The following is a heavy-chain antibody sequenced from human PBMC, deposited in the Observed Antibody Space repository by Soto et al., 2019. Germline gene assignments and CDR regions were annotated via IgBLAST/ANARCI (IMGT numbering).Heavy chain of an antibody. D-gene: IGHD2-15*01. CDR1: GYTFTSYD. CDR2: MNPNSGNT. CDR3: ARGAPYCSGGSCYLNWFDP. Sequence: ASVKVSCKASGYTFTSYDINWVRQATGQGLEWMGWMNPNSGNTGYAQKFQGRVTMTRNTSISTAYMELSSLRSEDTAVYYCARGAPYCSGGSCYLNWFDPWGQGTLVTVSS. J-gene: IGHJ5*02. V-gene: IGHV1-8*01.